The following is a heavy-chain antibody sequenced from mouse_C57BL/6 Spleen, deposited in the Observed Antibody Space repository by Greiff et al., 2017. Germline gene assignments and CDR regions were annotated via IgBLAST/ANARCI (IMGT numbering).Heavy chain of an antibody. CDR1: GYTFTSYW. J-gene: IGHJ4*01. Sequence: QVQLQQPGAELVKPGASVKMSCKASGYTFTSYWITWVKQRPGQGLEWIGDIYPGSGSTNYNEKFKSKATLTVDTSSSTAYMQLSSLTSEDSAVYYCARDCDGYYEDAMDYWGQGTSVTVSS. D-gene: IGHD2-3*01. CDR3: ARDCDGYYEDAMDY. CDR2: IYPGSGST. V-gene: IGHV1-55*01.